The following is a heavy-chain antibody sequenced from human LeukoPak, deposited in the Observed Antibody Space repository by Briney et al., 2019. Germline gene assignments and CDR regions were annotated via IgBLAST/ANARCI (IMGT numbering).Heavy chain of an antibody. V-gene: IGHV3-30-3*01. J-gene: IGHJ4*02. CDR1: GFTFSSYA. Sequence: GGSLRLSCAASGFTFSSYAMHWVRQAPGKGLEWVAVISYDGSNKYYADSVKGRFTISRDNSKNTLYLQMNSLRAEDTAVYYCARDPERRGSFSFDYWGQGTLVTVSS. CDR3: ARDPERRGSFSFDY. CDR2: ISYDGSNK. D-gene: IGHD1-1*01.